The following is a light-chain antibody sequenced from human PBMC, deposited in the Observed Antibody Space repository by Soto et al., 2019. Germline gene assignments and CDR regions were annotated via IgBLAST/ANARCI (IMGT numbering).Light chain of an antibody. V-gene: IGKV1-5*01. J-gene: IGKJ3*01. Sequence: DIQMTQSPSTLSASVGDRVTITCRASQTISSWLAWYQQKPGKAPKLLIYAASSLQSGVPSRFSGSGSGTEFTLTISSLQPDDFATYYCQHYNTYSTFTFGPGTKVDIK. CDR1: QTISSW. CDR3: QHYNTYSTFT. CDR2: AAS.